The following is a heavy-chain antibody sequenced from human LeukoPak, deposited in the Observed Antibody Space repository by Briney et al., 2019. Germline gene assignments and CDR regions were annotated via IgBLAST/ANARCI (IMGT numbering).Heavy chain of an antibody. CDR1: GFTFGSYS. Sequence: GGSLRLSCAASGFTFGSYSMNWVRQAPGKGLEWVSSISSSSSYIYYADSVKGRLTISRDNAKNSLYLQMNSLRAEDTAVYYCARDGLSSLFDYWGQGTLVTVSS. CDR3: ARDGLSSLFDY. CDR2: ISSSSSYI. V-gene: IGHV3-21*01. J-gene: IGHJ4*02. D-gene: IGHD6-6*01.